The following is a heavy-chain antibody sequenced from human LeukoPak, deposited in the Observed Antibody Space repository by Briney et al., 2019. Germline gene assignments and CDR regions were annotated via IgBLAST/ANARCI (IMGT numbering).Heavy chain of an antibody. CDR1: GGSISSGGYS. Sequence: SETLSLTCAVSGGSISSGGYSWSWIRQPPGKGLEWIGYIYHSGSTNYNPSLKSRVTISVDTSKNQFSLKLSSVTAADTAVYYCARGPYSSGWGTFDYWGQGTLVTVSS. D-gene: IGHD6-19*01. V-gene: IGHV4-30-2*01. CDR3: ARGPYSSGWGTFDY. J-gene: IGHJ4*02. CDR2: IYHSGST.